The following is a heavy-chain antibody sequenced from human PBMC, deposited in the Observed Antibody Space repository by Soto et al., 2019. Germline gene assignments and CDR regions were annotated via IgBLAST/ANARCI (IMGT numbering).Heavy chain of an antibody. Sequence: KSSETLSLTCTVSGGSISSYYWSWIRQPPGKGLEWIGYIYYSGSTNYNPSLKSRVTISVDTSKNQFSLKLSSVTAADTAVYYCARDRGGRKGTYYYYYGMDVWGQGTTVTVSS. CDR3: ARDRGGRKGTYYYYYGMDV. CDR1: GGSISSYY. J-gene: IGHJ6*02. D-gene: IGHD1-26*01. V-gene: IGHV4-59*01. CDR2: IYYSGST.